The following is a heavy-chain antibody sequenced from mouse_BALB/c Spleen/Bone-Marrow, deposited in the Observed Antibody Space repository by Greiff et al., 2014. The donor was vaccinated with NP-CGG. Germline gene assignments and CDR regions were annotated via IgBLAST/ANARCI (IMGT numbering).Heavy chain of an antibody. Sequence: QVQLQQSGPGLVAPSHSLSISCTISGFSLTSYGVHWVRQPPGKGLEWLVLIWTDGSTTYNTALKTRLSISKDNSKSQVILKRNSLQTDDTAMYYCTKNGNFYAMDYWGQGTSVTVSS. CDR1: GFSLTSYG. CDR3: TKNGNFYAMDY. J-gene: IGHJ4*01. V-gene: IGHV2-6*02. CDR2: IWTDGST. D-gene: IGHD2-1*01.